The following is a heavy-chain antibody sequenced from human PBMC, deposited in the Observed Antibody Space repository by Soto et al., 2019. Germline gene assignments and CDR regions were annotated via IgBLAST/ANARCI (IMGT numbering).Heavy chain of an antibody. CDR2: ISSSGSTI. CDR1: GFTFSDYY. CDR3: ASPTVTPHYGMDV. D-gene: IGHD4-17*01. J-gene: IGHJ6*02. Sequence: QVQLVESGGGLVKPGGSLRLSCAASGFTFSDYYMSWIRQAPGKGLEWVPDISSSGSTIYYADYVKGRFTISRDNAKNSLYLQMNSLRAEDTAVYYCASPTVTPHYGMDVWGQGTTVTVSS. V-gene: IGHV3-11*01.